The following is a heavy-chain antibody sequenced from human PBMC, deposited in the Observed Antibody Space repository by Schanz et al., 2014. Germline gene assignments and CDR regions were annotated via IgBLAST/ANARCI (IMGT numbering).Heavy chain of an antibody. CDR1: GFSFSGYG. Sequence: QVQLVESGGGLVKPGGSLRLSCAGSGFSFSGYGMHWVRQSPGKGLEWVALISYDGSNKYYADSVKGRFTISRDSSKNTLFLQMSSLRAEDTAVYYCARDGDFDYWGQGTLVTVSS. CDR3: ARDGDFDY. CDR2: ISYDGSNK. J-gene: IGHJ4*02. V-gene: IGHV3-30*03.